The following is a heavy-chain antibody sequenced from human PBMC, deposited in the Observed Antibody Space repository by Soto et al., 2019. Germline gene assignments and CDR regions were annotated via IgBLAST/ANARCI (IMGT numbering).Heavy chain of an antibody. CDR1: GFTFSSYA. J-gene: IGHJ5*02. CDR3: ARGPYDFWSGYYFGRNWFDP. D-gene: IGHD3-3*01. CDR2: ISYDGSNK. Sequence: GGSLRLSCAASGFTFSSYAMHWVRQAPGKGLEWVAVISYDGSNKYYADSVKGRFTISRDNSKNTLYLQMNSLRAEDTAVYYCARGPYDFWSGYYFGRNWFDPWGQGTLVTVSS. V-gene: IGHV3-30-3*01.